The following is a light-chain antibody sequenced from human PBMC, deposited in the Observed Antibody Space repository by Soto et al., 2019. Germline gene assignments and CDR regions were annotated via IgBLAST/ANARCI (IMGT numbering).Light chain of an antibody. CDR3: MQPLQTLIT. CDR2: LGS. V-gene: IGKV2-28*01. CDR1: ESLTHSSGYNY. J-gene: IGKJ5*01. Sequence: IVLTQSPLSLSVSPGEPASISFRSSESLTHSSGYNYLDWYLLKSGQPPQLVIYLGSNRGSGVPDRFSGSGSGTHFTLTISRVETEDAGVYFCMQPLQTLITFGQGTRLEIQ.